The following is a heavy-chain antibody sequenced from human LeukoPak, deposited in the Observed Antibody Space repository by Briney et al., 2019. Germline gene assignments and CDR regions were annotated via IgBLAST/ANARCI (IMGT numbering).Heavy chain of an antibody. D-gene: IGHD6-13*01. CDR1: GGSFSGYY. CDR2: INHSAMS. CDR3: ARDTPAAGLDY. J-gene: IGHJ4*02. Sequence: SETLSLTCAVYGGSFSGYYWTWIRQPPGKGLEWIGEINHSAMSAYDPSLKSRVIISVDTSKKQFSLKLSSVTAADTAVYYCARDTPAAGLDYWGQGTLVTVSS. V-gene: IGHV4-34*01.